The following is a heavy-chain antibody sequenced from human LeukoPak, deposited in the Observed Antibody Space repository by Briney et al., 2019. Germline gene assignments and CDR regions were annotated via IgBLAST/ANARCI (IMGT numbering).Heavy chain of an antibody. Sequence: PSETLSLTCTVSGGSISSSSYYWGWIRQPPGKGLEWIGTIYDRGSTYYNPSLKSRVTISADTSKNQFSLKLSSVTAADTAKYYCARHDSSGPYNAFHVWRQGTMVTVSS. CDR1: GGSISSSSYY. CDR2: IYDRGST. D-gene: IGHD3-22*01. V-gene: IGHV4-39*01. CDR3: ARHDSSGPYNAFHV. J-gene: IGHJ3*01.